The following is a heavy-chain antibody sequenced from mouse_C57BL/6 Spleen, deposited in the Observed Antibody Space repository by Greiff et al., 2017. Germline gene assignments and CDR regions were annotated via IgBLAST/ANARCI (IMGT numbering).Heavy chain of an antibody. V-gene: IGHV14-2*01. CDR1: GFNINDYY. D-gene: IGHD1-1*01. Sequence: EVQLQQSGAELVMPGASVKLSCTASGFNINDYYMHWVKQRTEQGLEWIGRIDPADGETKYAPKFPGPATITADTSSNTAYLQLSSLTSVYTAVYDCASLTTVVFDYWGQGTTLTVSS. J-gene: IGHJ2*01. CDR3: ASLTTVVFDY. CDR2: IDPADGET.